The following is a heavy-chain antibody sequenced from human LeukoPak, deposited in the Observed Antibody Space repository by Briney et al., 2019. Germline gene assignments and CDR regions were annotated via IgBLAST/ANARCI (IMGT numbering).Heavy chain of an antibody. D-gene: IGHD3-10*01. CDR3: VRWGVEAGMDC. V-gene: IGHV3-7*01. CDR2: INPDGSDT. J-gene: IGHJ4*02. CDR1: GFTFSNYW. Sequence: PGGSLRLSCEGSGFTFSNYWMGWVRQAPGKGLEWVANINPDGSDTTYVDSVKGRFIISRDNAKKSLLLQTNSLRVEETSVYYCVRWGVEAGMDCWGQGSLVTVSS.